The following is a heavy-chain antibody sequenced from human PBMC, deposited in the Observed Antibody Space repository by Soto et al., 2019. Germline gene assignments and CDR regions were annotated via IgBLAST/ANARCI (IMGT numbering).Heavy chain of an antibody. V-gene: IGHV4-39*01. J-gene: IGHJ5*02. Sequence: QLQLQESGPGLVKPSETLSLTCSVSGGSISSSSYFWGWIRQPPGKGLEWIGSIYYSGGTYYNPSLKSRVTVSVDTSKNQFSLKLSSETAADTAVYYCARHPSDFWFDPWGQGTLVTVSS. D-gene: IGHD2-21*02. CDR1: GGSISSSSYF. CDR2: IYYSGGT. CDR3: ARHPSDFWFDP.